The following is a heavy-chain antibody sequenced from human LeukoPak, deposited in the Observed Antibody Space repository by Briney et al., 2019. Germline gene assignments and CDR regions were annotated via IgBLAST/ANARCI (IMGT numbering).Heavy chain of an antibody. V-gene: IGHV3-11*01. CDR2: ISSTGSSI. CDR1: GFTFSDYY. J-gene: IGHJ2*01. D-gene: IGHD4-17*01. CDR3: ARDQTYGDYWYFDL. Sequence: GGSLRLSCAASGFTFSDYYMSWIRQAPGKGLEWVSYISSTGSSIYYADSVKGRFTISRDNAKNPLYLQMNSLRAEDTAVYYCARDQTYGDYWYFDLWGRGTLVTVSS.